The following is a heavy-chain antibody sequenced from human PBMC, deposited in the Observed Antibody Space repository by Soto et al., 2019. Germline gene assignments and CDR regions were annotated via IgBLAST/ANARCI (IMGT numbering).Heavy chain of an antibody. Sequence: GGSLRLSCTASGFTFGDYAMSWFRQAPGKGLEWVGFIRSKAYGGTTEYAASVKGRFTISRDDSKSIAYLQMNSLKTEDTAVYYCTSPPGYSSGWYTYWGQGTLVTVSS. CDR3: TSPPGYSSGWYTY. J-gene: IGHJ4*02. V-gene: IGHV3-49*03. D-gene: IGHD6-19*01. CDR1: GFTFGDYA. CDR2: IRSKAYGGTT.